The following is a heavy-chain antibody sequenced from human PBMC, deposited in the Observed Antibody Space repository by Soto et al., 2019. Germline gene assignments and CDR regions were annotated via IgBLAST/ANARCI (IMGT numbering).Heavy chain of an antibody. CDR1: GFTFSSYV. CDR2: ISGSGGST. Sequence: EVQLLESVGGLVQPGGSLRLSCAASGFTFSSYVMSWVRQAPGKGLEWVSAISGSGGSTYHADSVKGRFTISRDNSKNTLDLQMNSLRAEDTAVYYCAEDAGGDFDYWGQGTLVTVSS. D-gene: IGHD3-10*01. CDR3: AEDAGGDFDY. V-gene: IGHV3-23*01. J-gene: IGHJ4*02.